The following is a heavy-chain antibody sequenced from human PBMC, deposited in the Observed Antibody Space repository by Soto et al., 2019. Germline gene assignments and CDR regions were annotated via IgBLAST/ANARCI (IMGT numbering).Heavy chain of an antibody. J-gene: IGHJ4*02. D-gene: IGHD2-21*01. CDR1: GYTFTKYW. CDR2: IYPDDSDT. CDR3: ATSPVVEIATSQRFDY. Sequence: EVQLVQSGAEVQKPGESLKISCKGSGYTFTKYWIGWVRQMPGKGLEWMGIIYPDDSDTRYSPSFRGQVTISVDKSINTFYLQSSTLKSSDTAMYYSATSPVVEIATSQRFDYCGQGTLVTVSS. V-gene: IGHV5-51*01.